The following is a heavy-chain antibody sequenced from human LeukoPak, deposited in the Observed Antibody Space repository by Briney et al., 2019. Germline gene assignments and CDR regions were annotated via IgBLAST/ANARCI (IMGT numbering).Heavy chain of an antibody. V-gene: IGHV3-30*18. CDR2: ISYDGSNK. Sequence: GGSLRLSCAASGFTFSSYGMHWVRQAPGKGLEWGAVISYDGSNKYYADSVKGRFTISRDNTKNRLYLQMNSLRAEDTAVYYCAKWKYSYGPYYYYGMDVWGQGTTVTVSS. CDR3: AKWKYSYGPYYYYGMDV. J-gene: IGHJ6*02. CDR1: GFTFSSYG. D-gene: IGHD5-18*01.